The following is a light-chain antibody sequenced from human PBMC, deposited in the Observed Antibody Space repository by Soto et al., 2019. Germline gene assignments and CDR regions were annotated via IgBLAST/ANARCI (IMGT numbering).Light chain of an antibody. CDR3: QQYDSSPYT. V-gene: IGKV3-20*01. CDR2: GAS. CDR1: QSLTSNY. J-gene: IGKJ2*01. Sequence: EIVLTQSPGTLSLSPGDRATLSCRASQSLTSNYLAWYQQRPGQAPRLLISGASTRATGIPDRFGGTGSGTDFTLTISRLEPEDFAVYYCQQYDSSPYTFGQGTKVDI.